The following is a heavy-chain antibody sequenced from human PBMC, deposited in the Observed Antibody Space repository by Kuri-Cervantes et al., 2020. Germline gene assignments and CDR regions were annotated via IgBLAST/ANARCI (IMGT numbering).Heavy chain of an antibody. CDR1: GGSFSGYY. D-gene: IGHD5-24*01. V-gene: IGHV4-34*01. CDR2: INHSGST. J-gene: IGHJ2*01. CDR3: ARDSRDGYNFWYFDL. Sequence: SETLSLTCAVYGGSFSGYYWSWIRQPPGKGLGWIGEINHSGSTNYNPSLKSRVTISVDTSKNQFSLKLSSVTAADTAVYYCARDSRDGYNFWYFDLWGRGTLVTVSS.